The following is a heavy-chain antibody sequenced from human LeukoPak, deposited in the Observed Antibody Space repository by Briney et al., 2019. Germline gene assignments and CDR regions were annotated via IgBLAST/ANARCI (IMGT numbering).Heavy chain of an antibody. V-gene: IGHV3-30*04. Sequence: GRSLRLSCAASGFTFSSYAMHWVRQAPGKGPEWVAVISYDGSNKYYADSVKGRFTISRDNSKNTLYLQMNSLRAEDTAVYYCARDRAMTTVTTGLGWGIDYWGQGTLVTVSS. D-gene: IGHD4-17*01. J-gene: IGHJ4*02. CDR1: GFTFSSYA. CDR3: ARDRAMTTVTTGLGWGIDY. CDR2: ISYDGSNK.